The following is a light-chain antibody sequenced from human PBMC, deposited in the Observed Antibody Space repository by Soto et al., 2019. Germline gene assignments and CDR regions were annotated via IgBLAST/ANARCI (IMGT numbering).Light chain of an antibody. V-gene: IGKV1-39*01. CDR2: AAS. J-gene: IGKJ1*01. CDR1: QRISSY. Sequence: DIQMTQSPASLSASVGDRVTITCRASQRISSYLNWYQQKPGKAPKLLISAASSLQSGVSSRFSGSGSGTVFTLTISSVQPEDFASYYCQQSYSIPTFGQGTKVDSK. CDR3: QQSYSIPT.